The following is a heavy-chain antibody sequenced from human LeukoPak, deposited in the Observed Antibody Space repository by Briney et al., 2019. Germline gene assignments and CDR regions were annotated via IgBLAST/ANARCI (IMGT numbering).Heavy chain of an antibody. V-gene: IGHV1-46*01. CDR3: ARDLVYDSSGYCFDY. D-gene: IGHD3-22*01. Sequence: GASVKVSCKASGYTFTSYYMHWVRQAPGQGLEWMGIINPSGGSTSYAQKFQGRVTMTRDTSTSTVYMELSGLRSEDTAVYYCARDLVYDSSGYCFDYWGQGTLVTVSS. J-gene: IGHJ4*02. CDR2: INPSGGST. CDR1: GYTFTSYY.